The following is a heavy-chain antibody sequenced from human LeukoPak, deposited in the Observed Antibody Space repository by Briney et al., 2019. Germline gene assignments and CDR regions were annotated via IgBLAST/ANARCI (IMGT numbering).Heavy chain of an antibody. Sequence: SETLSLTCTVSGGSISNYYWSWIRQPPGKGLEWMGYIYYSGSTNYNPSLKSRVTISVDTSKNQFSLNLNSVTAADTAVYYCARRAYGSGSFNRYYFDYWGQGTLVAVSS. CDR3: ARRAYGSGSFNRYYFDY. CDR1: GGSISNYY. CDR2: IYYSGST. V-gene: IGHV4-59*08. J-gene: IGHJ4*02. D-gene: IGHD3-10*01.